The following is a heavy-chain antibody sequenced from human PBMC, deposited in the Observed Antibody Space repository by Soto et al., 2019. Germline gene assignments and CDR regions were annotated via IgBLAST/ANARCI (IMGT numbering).Heavy chain of an antibody. V-gene: IGHV1-69*01. D-gene: IGHD1-26*01. J-gene: IGHJ5*02. CDR2: IIPMFGRT. CDR1: GGTFSSFA. CDR3: ARGDTHPLLSGWLDP. Sequence: QVQLVQSGAEVKKPGSSVNVSCKASGGTFSSFAFSWVRQAPGQGLEWMGDIIPMFGRTNYAQKFQGRVTITADDSTVTDFMELSSLTSDDTAVYYWARGDTHPLLSGWLDPLGQGTLVSVSS.